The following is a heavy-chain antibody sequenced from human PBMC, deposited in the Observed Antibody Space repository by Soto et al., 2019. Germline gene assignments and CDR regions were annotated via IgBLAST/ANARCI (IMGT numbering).Heavy chain of an antibody. CDR3: AKDPSGDSSGYPYYFDY. D-gene: IGHD3-22*01. J-gene: IGHJ4*02. CDR2: ISGSGGRT. Sequence: GGSLRLSCAASGFTFSSYAMSWVRQAPGKGLEWVSAISGSGGRTYYADSVKGRFTITRDNSKNTLYLQMNSLRAEDTAVYYCAKDPSGDSSGYPYYFDYWGQGTLVTVSS. CDR1: GFTFSSYA. V-gene: IGHV3-23*01.